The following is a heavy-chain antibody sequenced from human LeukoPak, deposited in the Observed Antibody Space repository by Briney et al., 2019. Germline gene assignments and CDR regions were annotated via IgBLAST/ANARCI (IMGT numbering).Heavy chain of an antibody. CDR2: ISGSGGST. CDR3: AKDWGHNDFWSGPSYYMDV. Sequence: PGGSLRLSCAASGFTFSSYAMSWVRQAPGKGLEWVSAISGSGGSTYYADSVKGRYTISRDNSKNTLYLQMNSLRAEDTAVYYCAKDWGHNDFWSGPSYYMDVWGKGTTVTVSS. J-gene: IGHJ6*03. CDR1: GFTFSSYA. V-gene: IGHV3-23*01. D-gene: IGHD3-3*01.